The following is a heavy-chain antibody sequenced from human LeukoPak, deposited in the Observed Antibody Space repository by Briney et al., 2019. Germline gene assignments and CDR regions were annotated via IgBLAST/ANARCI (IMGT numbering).Heavy chain of an antibody. D-gene: IGHD2-8*01. CDR2: INPNSGGT. CDR1: GYTSIDYY. CDR3: ARERVMGPVYYYYGMDV. Sequence: ASVKVSCKASGYTSIDYYMHWVRQAPGQGLEWMGRINPNSGGTNYAQKFQGRVTMTRDTSISTAYMELSRLRSDDTAVYYCARERVMGPVYYYYGMDVWGQGTTVTVSS. J-gene: IGHJ6*02. V-gene: IGHV1-2*06.